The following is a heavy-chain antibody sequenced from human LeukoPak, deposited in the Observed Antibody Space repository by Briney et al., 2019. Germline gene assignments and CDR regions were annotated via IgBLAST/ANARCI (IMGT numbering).Heavy chain of an antibody. CDR2: ISSSSSYI. CDR1: GFAFSSYS. CDR3: ARDQLVGATMDAFDI. Sequence: PGGSLRLSCAASGFAFSSYSMNWVRQAPGKGLEWVSSISSSSSYIYYADSVKGRFTISRDNAKNSLYLQMNSLRAEDTAVYYSARDQLVGATMDAFDIWGQGTMVTVSS. J-gene: IGHJ3*02. V-gene: IGHV3-21*01. D-gene: IGHD1-26*01.